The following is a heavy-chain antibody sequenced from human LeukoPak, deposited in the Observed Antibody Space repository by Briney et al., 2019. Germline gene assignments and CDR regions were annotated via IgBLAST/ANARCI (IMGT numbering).Heavy chain of an antibody. Sequence: GGSLRLSCAASGFTFSSYSMNWVRQAPGKGLEWVSSISSSSSSIYYADSVKGRFTISRDNAKNSLYLQMNSLRAEDTAVYYCARARQWLTTQLGAFGIWGQGTMVTVSS. V-gene: IGHV3-21*01. J-gene: IGHJ3*02. D-gene: IGHD6-19*01. CDR1: GFTFSSYS. CDR2: ISSSSSSI. CDR3: ARARQWLTTQLGAFGI.